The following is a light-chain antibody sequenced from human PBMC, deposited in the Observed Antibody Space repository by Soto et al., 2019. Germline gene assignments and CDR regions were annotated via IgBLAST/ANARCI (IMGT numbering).Light chain of an antibody. Sequence: EIVLTQSPGTLSLSPGERATLSCRASQSVSSSYLAWYQQKPGQAPSLLIYGASSRATGIPYRFSGSGSGTDFTLTISRLETEDFAVYYCHQYDSSPLTFGGGTKVEIK. CDR1: QSVSSSY. J-gene: IGKJ4*01. CDR3: HQYDSSPLT. CDR2: GAS. V-gene: IGKV3-20*01.